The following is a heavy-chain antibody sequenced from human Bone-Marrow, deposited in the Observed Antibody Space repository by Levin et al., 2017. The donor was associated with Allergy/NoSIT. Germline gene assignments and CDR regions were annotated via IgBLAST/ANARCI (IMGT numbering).Heavy chain of an antibody. J-gene: IGHJ6*02. CDR1: GFTFSSYA. V-gene: IGHV3-23*01. D-gene: IGHD2-2*02. Sequence: GGSLRLSCAASGFTFSSYAMSWVRQAPGKGLEWVSAISGSGGSTYYADSVKGRFTISRDNSKNTLYLQMNSLRAEDKAVYYCAKDKSDIVVVPAAIGGDGMDVWGQGTTVTVSS. CDR3: AKDKSDIVVVPAAIGGDGMDV. CDR2: ISGSGGST.